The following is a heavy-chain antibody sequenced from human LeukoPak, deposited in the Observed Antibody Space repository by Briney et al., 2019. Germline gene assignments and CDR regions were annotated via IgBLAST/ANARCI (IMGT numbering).Heavy chain of an antibody. CDR3: VKDGGLIAARYYFDY. CDR2: ISSNGGST. J-gene: IGHJ4*02. Sequence: GGSLRLSCSASGFTFSSYAMHWVRQAPGKGLEYVSAISSNGGSTYYADSVKSRFTISRDNSKNTLYLQMSSLRAEDTAVYYCVKDGGLIAARYYFDYWGQGTLVTVSS. V-gene: IGHV3-64D*09. D-gene: IGHD6-6*01. CDR1: GFTFSSYA.